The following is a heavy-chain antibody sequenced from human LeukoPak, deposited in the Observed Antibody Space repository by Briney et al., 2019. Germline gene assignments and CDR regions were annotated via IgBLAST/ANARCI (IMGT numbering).Heavy chain of an antibody. CDR2: IYYSGST. CDR3: ARGPVITMVQGVIGWFDP. V-gene: IGHV4-59*01. Sequence: SETLSLTCTVSGGSISSYYWSWIRQPPGKGLEWIGYIYYSGSTNYNPSLKSRVTISVDTSKNQFSLKLSSVTAADTAVYYCARGPVITMVQGVIGWFDPWGQGTLVTVSS. CDR1: GGSISSYY. D-gene: IGHD3-10*01. J-gene: IGHJ5*02.